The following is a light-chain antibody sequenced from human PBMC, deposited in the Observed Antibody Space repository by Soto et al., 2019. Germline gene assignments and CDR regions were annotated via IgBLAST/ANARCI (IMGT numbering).Light chain of an antibody. CDR1: QSVLYSSNNKNY. J-gene: IGKJ2*01. CDR2: WAS. CDR3: QQYESTPPT. Sequence: DIVMTQSPDSLAVSLGERATINCKSSQSVLYSSNNKNYLACYQQRPGQPPKLLIYWASTRESGVPDRFSGSGSSTDFTLTITSLQAEDVAVYYCQQYESTPPTFGQGTKLEIK. V-gene: IGKV4-1*01.